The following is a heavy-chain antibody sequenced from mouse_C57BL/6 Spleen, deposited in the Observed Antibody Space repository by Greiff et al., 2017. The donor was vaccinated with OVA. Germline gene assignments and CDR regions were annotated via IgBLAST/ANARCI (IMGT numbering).Heavy chain of an antibody. V-gene: IGHV1-55*01. J-gene: IGHJ2*01. Sequence: QVQLQQPGAELVKPGASVKMSCKASGYTFTSYWITWVKQRPGQGLEWIGDIYPGSGSTNYNEKFKSKATLTVDTSSSTAYMQLSSLTSEDSAVYYCARGPIYYYGSSYNFDYWGQGTTLTVSS. CDR3: ARGPIYYYGSSYNFDY. CDR2: IYPGSGST. D-gene: IGHD1-1*01. CDR1: GYTFTSYW.